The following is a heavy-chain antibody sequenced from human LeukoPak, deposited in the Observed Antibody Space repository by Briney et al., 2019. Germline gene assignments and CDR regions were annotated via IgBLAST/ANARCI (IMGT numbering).Heavy chain of an antibody. D-gene: IGHD6-19*01. V-gene: IGHV3-30*04. J-gene: IGHJ4*02. CDR2: ISYDGSNK. CDR3: ASPGSGWHF. CDR1: GFTFSSYA. Sequence: GGSLRLSCAASGFTFSSYAMHWVRQAPGKGLEWVAVISYDGSNKYYADSVKGRFTISRDNSKNTLYLQMNSLRAEDTAVHYCASPGSGWHFWGQGTLVTVSS.